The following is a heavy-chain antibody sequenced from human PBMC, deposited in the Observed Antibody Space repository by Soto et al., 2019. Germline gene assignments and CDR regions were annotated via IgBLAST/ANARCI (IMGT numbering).Heavy chain of an antibody. CDR2: VSHDGTEQ. D-gene: IGHD5-12*01. CDR3: GKETKIVAGLNYFAH. CDR1: GFIFSNYG. Sequence: QVQLVESGGGVVQPGRSLRLSCAASGFIFSNYGMSWVRQAPGKGLEWVAVVSHDGTEQHYGDSVKGRFTISRDNSKSTLYLQMNSLRPEDTAVYFCGKETKIVAGLNYFAHWGQGTLVAVSS. J-gene: IGHJ4*02. V-gene: IGHV3-30*18.